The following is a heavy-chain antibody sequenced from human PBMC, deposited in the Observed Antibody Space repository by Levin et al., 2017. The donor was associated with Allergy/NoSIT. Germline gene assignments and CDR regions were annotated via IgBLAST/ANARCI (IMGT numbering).Heavy chain of an antibody. Sequence: SETLSLTCAVYGGSFSGYYWSWIRQPPGKGLEWIGEINHSGSTNYNPSLKSRVTISVDTSKNQFSLKLSSVTAADTAVYYCARGGGAVAGPAEFNWFDPWGQGTLVTVSS. CDR3: ARGGGAVAGPAEFNWFDP. V-gene: IGHV4-34*01. D-gene: IGHD6-19*01. J-gene: IGHJ5*02. CDR2: INHSGST. CDR1: GGSFSGYY.